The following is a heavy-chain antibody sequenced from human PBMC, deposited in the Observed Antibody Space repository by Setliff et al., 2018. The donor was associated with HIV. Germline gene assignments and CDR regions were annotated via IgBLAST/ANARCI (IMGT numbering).Heavy chain of an antibody. CDR3: ARLKVDTIFGVVITNPFDY. V-gene: IGHV3-7*03. J-gene: IGHJ4*02. CDR1: GFTFSNAW. D-gene: IGHD3-3*01. Sequence: PGGSLRLSCAASGFTFSNAWLTWVRQAPGKGLDWVANIKQDGSEKYYVDSVKGRFTISRDNAKNLVYLQMNSLRAEDTAVYYCARLKVDTIFGVVITNPFDYWGQGTLVTVSS. CDR2: IKQDGSEK.